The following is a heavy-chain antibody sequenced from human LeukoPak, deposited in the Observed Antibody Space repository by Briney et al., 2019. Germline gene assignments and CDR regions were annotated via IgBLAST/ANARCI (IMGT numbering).Heavy chain of an antibody. D-gene: IGHD1-26*01. Sequence: NPSETLSLTCAVYGGSFSGYYWSWIRQPPGKGLEWIGEINHSGSTNYNPSLKSRVTISVDTSKNQFSLKLSSVTAADTAVYYCARLVGATTVGRDYWGQGTLVTVSS. V-gene: IGHV4-34*01. CDR1: GGSFSGYY. CDR3: ARLVGATTVGRDY. CDR2: INHSGST. J-gene: IGHJ4*02.